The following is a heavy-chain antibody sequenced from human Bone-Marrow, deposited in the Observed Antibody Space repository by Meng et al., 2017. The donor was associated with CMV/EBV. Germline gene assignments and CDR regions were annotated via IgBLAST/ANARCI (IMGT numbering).Heavy chain of an antibody. D-gene: IGHD2-2*02. CDR1: GYTFTDYY. V-gene: IGHV1-2*06. J-gene: IGHJ6*01. CDR2: INPNSGGT. Sequence: ASVKVSCKASGYTFTDYYIHWVRQAPGQGLEWMGRINPNSGGTKFSQNFQGRVTMTRDTSVSTAYMELSRLRSDDTAVYYCARDAPGEWYQLLYPFGSYGYYYYGMDVWGQGTTVTVSS. CDR3: ARDAPGEWYQLLYPFGSYGYYYYGMDV.